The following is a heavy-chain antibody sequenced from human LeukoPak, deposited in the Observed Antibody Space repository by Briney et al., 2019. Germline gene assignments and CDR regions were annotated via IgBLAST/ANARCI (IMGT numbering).Heavy chain of an antibody. V-gene: IGHV1-69*13. CDR2: IIPIFGTA. CDR1: GGTFSSYT. J-gene: IGHJ6*02. D-gene: IGHD6-6*01. CDR3: ARGRYSSSINSMDV. Sequence: SVKVSCKASGGTFSSYTISWVRQAPGQGLEWMGGIIPIFGTANYAQKFQGRVTITADESTSTAYMELSSLRSEDTAVYYCARGRYSSSINSMDVWGQGTTVTVSS.